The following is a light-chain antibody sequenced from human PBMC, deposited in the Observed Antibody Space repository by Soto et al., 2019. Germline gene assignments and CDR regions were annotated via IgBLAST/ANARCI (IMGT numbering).Light chain of an antibody. J-gene: IGKJ1*01. CDR1: QTISSW. CDR2: KAS. V-gene: IGKV1-5*03. CDR3: QHYNSYSEA. Sequence: TQSPGTLSLSPGERVTITCRASQTISSWLAWYQQKPGKAPKLLIYKASTLKSGVPSRFSGSGSGTEFTLTISSLQPDDFATYYCQHYNSYSEAFGQGTKVDIK.